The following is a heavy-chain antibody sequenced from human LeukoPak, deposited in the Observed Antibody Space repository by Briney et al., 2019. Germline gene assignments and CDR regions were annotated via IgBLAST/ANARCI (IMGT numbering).Heavy chain of an antibody. J-gene: IGHJ4*02. V-gene: IGHV5-51*01. CDR2: INPGDSDI. Sequence: GESLKISCKGSGYTFTTYWIGWVRQMPGRGLEWMGIINPGDSDIRYSPAFQGQVTISADKSSSIAYLQWSSLKASDTAIYYCVRRGEDDIRIDYWGQGTLVTVSS. CDR1: GYTFTTYW. CDR3: VRRGEDDIRIDY. D-gene: IGHD3-9*01.